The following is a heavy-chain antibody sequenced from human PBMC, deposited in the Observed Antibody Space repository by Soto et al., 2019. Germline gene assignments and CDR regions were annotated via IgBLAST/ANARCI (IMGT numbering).Heavy chain of an antibody. J-gene: IGHJ4*02. Sequence: QVQLVQSGAEVKKPGSSVKVSCKASGGTFSSYAISWVRQAPGQGLEWMGGIISIFGTANYAQKVQGRVTITADESTSTAYMELSSLRSEDTAVYYCARLLGGFLRFSRNSDYWGQGTLVTVSS. CDR1: GGTFSSYA. D-gene: IGHD3-3*01. CDR2: IISIFGTA. CDR3: ARLLGGFLRFSRNSDY. V-gene: IGHV1-69*01.